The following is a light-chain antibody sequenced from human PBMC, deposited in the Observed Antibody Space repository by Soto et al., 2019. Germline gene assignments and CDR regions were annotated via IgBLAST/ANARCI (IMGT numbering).Light chain of an antibody. V-gene: IGKV3-11*01. CDR1: QSVSDY. Sequence: VLTQSPASLSLSPGERATLPCRAGQSVSDYLAWYQQKPGQPPRLLFFDASNRATGVPARFSAGGSGTDFTLIISSLEPEDFAVYYCQQRVNWPPTFGGGTKVDIK. CDR2: DAS. J-gene: IGKJ4*01. CDR3: QQRVNWPPT.